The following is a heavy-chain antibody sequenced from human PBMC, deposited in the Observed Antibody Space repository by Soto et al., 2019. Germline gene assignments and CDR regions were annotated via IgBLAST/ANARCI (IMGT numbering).Heavy chain of an antibody. J-gene: IGHJ4*02. D-gene: IGHD5-12*01. CDR2: ISTSGSTV. Sequence: GGSLRLSCAASRVTFSAYEMHWFRQAPGKGLEWVSYISTSGSTVYYADSAKGRFTVSRDNTRNSLYLQMDSLRDEDTALYYCVRYCGTTLCNGVATRTFDYWGQGTLVTVSS. CDR1: RVTFSAYE. V-gene: IGHV3-48*03. CDR3: VRYCGTTLCNGVATRTFDY.